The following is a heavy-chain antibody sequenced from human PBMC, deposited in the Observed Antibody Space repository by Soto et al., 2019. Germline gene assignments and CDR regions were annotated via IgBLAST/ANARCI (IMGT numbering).Heavy chain of an antibody. Sequence: PSETLSLTCSVSGGSISGSCRSWIRQAPGKGLEWVGYVYYTGSTNYSPPPRSRVSISVDPSKNESSLRLSSVTAEDTAVYFCARSVAVPGAHIDYWGQGTQVTVSS. CDR3: ARSVAVPGAHIDY. J-gene: IGHJ4*02. CDR2: VYYTGST. D-gene: IGHD6-19*01. CDR1: GGSISGSC. V-gene: IGHV4-59*01.